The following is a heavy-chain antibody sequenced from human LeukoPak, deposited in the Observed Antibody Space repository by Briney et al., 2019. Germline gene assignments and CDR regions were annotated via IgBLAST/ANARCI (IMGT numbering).Heavy chain of an antibody. J-gene: IGHJ6*02. CDR3: ARGASNHIYYYYGMDV. CDR1: GGSISSYY. V-gene: IGHV4-59*12. CDR2: AYYSGSS. Sequence: SETLSLTCTVSGGSISSYYWSWIRQPPGKGLEWIGYAYYSGSSNYNPSLKSRVTMSVDTSKNQFSLKLSSVTAADTAVYYCARGASNHIYYYYGMDVWGQGTTVTVSS. D-gene: IGHD3-3*02.